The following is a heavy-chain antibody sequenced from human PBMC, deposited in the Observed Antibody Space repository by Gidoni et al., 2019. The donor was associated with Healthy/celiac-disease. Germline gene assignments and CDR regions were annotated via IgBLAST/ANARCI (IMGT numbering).Heavy chain of an antibody. D-gene: IGHD6-13*01. CDR3: ARVVAAGDYYYGMDV. J-gene: IGHJ6*02. CDR2: ISYDGSNK. V-gene: IGHV3-30-3*01. CDR1: GFTFSSYA. Sequence: QVQLVESGGGVVQPGRSLRLSCAASGFTFSSYAMHWVRQAPGKGLGWLAVISYDGSNKYYADSVKGRFTISRDNSKNTLYLQMNSLRAEDTAVYYCARVVAAGDYYYGMDVWGQGTTVTVSS.